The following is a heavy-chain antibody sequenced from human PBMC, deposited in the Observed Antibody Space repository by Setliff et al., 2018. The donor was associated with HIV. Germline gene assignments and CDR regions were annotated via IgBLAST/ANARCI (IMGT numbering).Heavy chain of an antibody. D-gene: IGHD3-3*01. J-gene: IGHJ6*03. CDR3: ARAAISTIFGVVRNPHNYYMDV. CDR2: INAGNGNT. Sequence: ASVKVSCKASGYTFTSYAMHWVRQAPGQRLEWMGWINAGNGNTKYSQKFQGRVTITRDTSASTAYMELSSLRSEDTAVYYCARAAISTIFGVVRNPHNYYMDVWGKGTTVTVSS. V-gene: IGHV1-3*01. CDR1: GYTFTSYA.